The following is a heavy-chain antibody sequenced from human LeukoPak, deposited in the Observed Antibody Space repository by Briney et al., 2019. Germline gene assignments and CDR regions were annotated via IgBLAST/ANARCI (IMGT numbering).Heavy chain of an antibody. V-gene: IGHV3-30-3*01. J-gene: IGHJ4*02. CDR1: GFTFSSYA. CDR2: ISYDGSNK. CDR3: ARTRKFD. Sequence: GGSLRLSCAASGFTFSSYAMHWVHQAPGKGLEWVAVISYDGSNKYYADSVKGRFTISRDNSKNTLYLQMNSLRAEDTAVYYCARTRKFDWGQGTLVTVSS. D-gene: IGHD3-16*01.